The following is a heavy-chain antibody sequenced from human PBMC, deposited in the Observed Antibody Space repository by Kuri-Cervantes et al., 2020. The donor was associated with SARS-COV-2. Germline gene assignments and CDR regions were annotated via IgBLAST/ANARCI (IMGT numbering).Heavy chain of an antibody. D-gene: IGHD3-22*01. J-gene: IGHJ3*02. Sequence: GGSLRLSCAAPGFTFSSYWMHWVRQAPGKGLVWVSRINSDGSSTSYADSVKGRFTISRDNAENTLYLQMNSLRAEDTAVYYCANGGSGYYLHDAFDIWGQGTMVTVSS. CDR3: ANGGSGYYLHDAFDI. CDR2: INSDGSST. CDR1: GFTFSSYW. V-gene: IGHV3-74*01.